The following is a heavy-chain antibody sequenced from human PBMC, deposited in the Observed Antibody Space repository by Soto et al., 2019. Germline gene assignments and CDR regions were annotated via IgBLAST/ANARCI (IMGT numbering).Heavy chain of an antibody. CDR2: ISSSSSYI. J-gene: IGHJ5*02. CDR1: GFTFSSYS. D-gene: IGHD2-2*01. CDR3: ARDSYGDIVVVQAAFDP. Sequence: GGSLRLSCAASGFTFSSYSMNWVRQAPGKGLEWVSSISSSSSYIYYADSVKGRFTISRDNAKNSLYLQMNSLRAEDTAVYYCARDSYGDIVVVQAAFDPWGQGTLVTVSS. V-gene: IGHV3-21*01.